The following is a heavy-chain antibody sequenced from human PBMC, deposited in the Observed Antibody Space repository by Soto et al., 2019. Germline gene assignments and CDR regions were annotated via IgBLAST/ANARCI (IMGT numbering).Heavy chain of an antibody. Sequence: PGWSLRLSCAACGFTFSSYGMHWVRQTPGKGLEWVAVISYDGSNKYYADSVKGRFTISRDNSKNTLYLQMNSLRAEDTAVYYCANQDSYYYDSSGYYSIEALDYWGQGTLVTVSS. CDR1: GFTFSSYG. CDR2: ISYDGSNK. J-gene: IGHJ4*02. CDR3: ANQDSYYYDSSGYYSIEALDY. V-gene: IGHV3-30*18. D-gene: IGHD3-22*01.